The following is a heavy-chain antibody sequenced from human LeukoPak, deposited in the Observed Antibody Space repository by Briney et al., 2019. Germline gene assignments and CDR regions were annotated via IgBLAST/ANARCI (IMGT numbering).Heavy chain of an antibody. D-gene: IGHD3-22*01. CDR2: IYHSGST. CDR3: ARAHPQYDSSGYYDY. CDR1: GGSISSSNW. Sequence: KPSETLSLTCAVSGGSISSSNWWSWVRQPPGKGLEWIGEIYHSGSTNYNSSLKSRVTISVDKSKNQFSLKLSSVTAADTAVYYCARAHPQYDSSGYYDYWGQGTLATVSS. J-gene: IGHJ4*02. V-gene: IGHV4-4*02.